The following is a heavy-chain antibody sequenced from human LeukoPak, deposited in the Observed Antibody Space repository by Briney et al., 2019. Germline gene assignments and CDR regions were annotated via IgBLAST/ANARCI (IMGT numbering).Heavy chain of an antibody. D-gene: IGHD6-19*01. CDR2: ISRSSSYI. V-gene: IGHV3-21*01. Sequence: PGGSLRLSCAAPGFTFSSYTMNWVRQAPGKGLEWVSSISRSSSYIYYADSAKGRFTISRDNAKNSLYLQMNSLRAEDSALYYCARDVYSSGWCHDYWGQGTLVTVSS. J-gene: IGHJ4*02. CDR3: ARDVYSSGWCHDY. CDR1: GFTFSSYT.